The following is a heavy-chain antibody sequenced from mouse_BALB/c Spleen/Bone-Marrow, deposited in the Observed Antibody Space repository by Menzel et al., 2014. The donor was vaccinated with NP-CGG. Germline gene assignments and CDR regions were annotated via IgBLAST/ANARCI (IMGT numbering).Heavy chain of an antibody. Sequence: EVMLVESGGGLVQPGGSLKLSCATSGFTFSDYYMYWVRQTPEKRLEWVAYISNGGGSTYYPDTVKGRFTISRDNAKNTLNLQMSRLTSEDTAMYYCARGLYYRPFAYWGQGTLVTVSA. V-gene: IGHV5-12*02. CDR1: GFTFSDYY. CDR3: ARGLYYRPFAY. J-gene: IGHJ3*01. CDR2: ISNGGGST. D-gene: IGHD2-14*01.